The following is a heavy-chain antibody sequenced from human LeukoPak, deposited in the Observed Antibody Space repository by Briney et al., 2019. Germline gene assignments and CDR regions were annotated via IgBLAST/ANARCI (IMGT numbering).Heavy chain of an antibody. D-gene: IGHD3-3*01. V-gene: IGHV4-39*01. CDR3: ASGVPRITIFGVVKAGEGF. Sequence: SETLSLTCTVSGDSISSSSYYWGWIRQPPGKGLEWIGSIYYNGSTYYNPSLKSRVTISVDTSKNQFSLKLSSVTAADTAVYYCASGVPRITIFGVVKAGEGFWGQGTLVTVSS. CDR1: GDSISSSSYY. J-gene: IGHJ4*02. CDR2: IYYNGST.